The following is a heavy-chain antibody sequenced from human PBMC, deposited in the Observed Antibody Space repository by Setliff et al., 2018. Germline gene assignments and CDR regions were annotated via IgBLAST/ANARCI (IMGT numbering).Heavy chain of an antibody. Sequence: PSETLSLTCTVSGGSITSGSFYWSWIRQPAGKKLEWIGRIHASGSPDYNPSFKGRVTISRDTSTNQFSLKLGSVTAADTAVYYCARERYFDWFFEDWGHGTLVTVSS. J-gene: IGHJ4*01. CDR2: IHASGSP. CDR1: GGSITSGSFY. D-gene: IGHD3-9*01. CDR3: ARERYFDWFFED. V-gene: IGHV4-61*02.